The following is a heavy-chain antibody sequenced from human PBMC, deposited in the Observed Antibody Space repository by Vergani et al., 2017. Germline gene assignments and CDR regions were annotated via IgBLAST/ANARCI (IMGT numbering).Heavy chain of an antibody. D-gene: IGHD4-17*01. J-gene: IGHJ3*02. Sequence: EVQLVESGGGLVKPGGSLRLSCAASGFTFSSHSMNWVRQAPGKGLEWVSSISSSSSYIYYADSVKGRFTISRDNAKNSLYLQMNSLRAEDTAVYYCARDGGDYGAFDIWGQGTMVTVSS. V-gene: IGHV3-21*01. CDR2: ISSSSSYI. CDR1: GFTFSSHS. CDR3: ARDGGDYGAFDI.